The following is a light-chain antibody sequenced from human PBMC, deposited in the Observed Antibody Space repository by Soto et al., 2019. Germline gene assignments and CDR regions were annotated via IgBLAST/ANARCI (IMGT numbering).Light chain of an antibody. Sequence: DIQMTQSPSTLSASVGDRVTITCRASQSISSWLAWYQQQPGKAPKLLIYDASSLESGVPSRFSGSGSGTEFTLTISSLQPDDFATYYCQQYNSYPWTFGHGTKVEIK. CDR1: QSISSW. CDR3: QQYNSYPWT. CDR2: DAS. J-gene: IGKJ1*01. V-gene: IGKV1-5*01.